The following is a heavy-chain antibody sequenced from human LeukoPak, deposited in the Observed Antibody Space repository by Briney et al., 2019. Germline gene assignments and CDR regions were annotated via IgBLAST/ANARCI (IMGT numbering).Heavy chain of an antibody. D-gene: IGHD2-15*01. CDR1: GFTFSNYA. CDR3: ARDDCSGGTCLGGY. CDR2: ISYDGNNK. J-gene: IGHJ4*02. V-gene: IGHV3-30-3*01. Sequence: AGGSLRLSCAASGFTFSNYAMHWVRQAPGKGLEWATLISYDGNNKYYADSVKGRFTISRDNSKNTLYLQMNSLRVEDTAVYYCARDDCSGGTCLGGYWGQGTLVTVSS.